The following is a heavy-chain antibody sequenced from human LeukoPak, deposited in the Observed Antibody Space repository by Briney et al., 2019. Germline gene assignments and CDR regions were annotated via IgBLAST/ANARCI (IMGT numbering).Heavy chain of an antibody. CDR2: ISSSGSTI. V-gene: IGHV3-11*01. D-gene: IGHD5-24*01. Sequence: GGSLRLSCAASGFTFSDYYMSWIRQAPGKGLEWVSYISSSGSTIYYADSVKGRFTISRDNAKNSLYLQMSTLRADDTAIYYCAKDPSTLTIRDDYWGQGTLVTVSS. CDR1: GFTFSDYY. J-gene: IGHJ4*02. CDR3: AKDPSTLTIRDDY.